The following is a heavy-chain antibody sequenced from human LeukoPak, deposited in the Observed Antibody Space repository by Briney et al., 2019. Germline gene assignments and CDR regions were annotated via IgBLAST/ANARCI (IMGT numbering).Heavy chain of an antibody. CDR2: ISGSGGST. CDR1: GFPFSNYA. CDR3: AKSGSSITIFGVVIPTFDY. J-gene: IGHJ4*02. V-gene: IGHV3-23*01. D-gene: IGHD3-3*01. Sequence: GGSLRLSCAASGFPFSNYAMSWVRQAPGKGLEWVSAISGSGGSTYYADSVKGRFTISRDNSKNTLYLQMNSLRAEDTAVYYCAKSGSSITIFGVVIPTFDYWGQGTLVTVSS.